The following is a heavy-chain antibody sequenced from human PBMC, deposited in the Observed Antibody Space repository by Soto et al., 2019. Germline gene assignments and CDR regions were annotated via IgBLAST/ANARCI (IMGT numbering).Heavy chain of an antibody. CDR2: MIPIFGIA. Sequence: ASVKVSCKASGGTFSSYAISWVRQAPGQGLEWMGGMIPIFGIAIYAQKFQGRVTTTADVSKSTAYMELSSLRSEDTAVYYCAREGRSKYYGTGTYSGSPVDPCGQGTLVTVSS. J-gene: IGHJ5*02. V-gene: IGHV1-69*13. CDR3: AREGRSKYYGTGTYSGSPVDP. D-gene: IGHD3-10*01. CDR1: GGTFSSYA.